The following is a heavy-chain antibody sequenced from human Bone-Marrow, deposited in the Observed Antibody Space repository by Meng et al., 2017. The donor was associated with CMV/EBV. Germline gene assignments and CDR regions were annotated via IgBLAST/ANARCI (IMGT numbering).Heavy chain of an antibody. V-gene: IGHV3-21*01. Sequence: ETLSLTCAASGFTFSSYSMNWVRQAPGKGLEWVSSISSSSSYIYYADSVKGRFTISRDNAKNSLYLQMNSLRAEDTAVYYCARDRGDYWGQGTLVTVSS. D-gene: IGHD1-26*01. CDR3: ARDRGDY. CDR1: GFTFSSYS. CDR2: ISSSSSYI. J-gene: IGHJ4*02.